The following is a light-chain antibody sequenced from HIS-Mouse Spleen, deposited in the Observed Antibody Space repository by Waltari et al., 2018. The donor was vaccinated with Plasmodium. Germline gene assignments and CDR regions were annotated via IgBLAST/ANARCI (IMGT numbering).Light chain of an antibody. Sequence: QSALTQPPSASGSPGQSVTISCTGTSSDVGGYNYVSWYQQHPGKAPKLMIYEVSKRPSVVPSRCSGSKSGNTASLTVSGLQAEDEADYYCSSYAGSNNLVFGGGTKLTVL. CDR2: EVS. J-gene: IGLJ2*01. CDR1: SSDVGGYNY. V-gene: IGLV2-8*01. CDR3: SSYAGSNNLV.